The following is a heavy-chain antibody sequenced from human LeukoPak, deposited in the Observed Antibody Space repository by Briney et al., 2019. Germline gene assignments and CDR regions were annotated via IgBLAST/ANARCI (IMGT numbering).Heavy chain of an antibody. D-gene: IGHD1-26*01. CDR2: TRNKANSYTT. J-gene: IGHJ3*02. V-gene: IGHV3-72*01. CDR1: GFTFSDHY. Sequence: GGSLRLSCAASGFTFSDHYMDWVRQAPGKGLEWVGRTRNKANSYTTEYAASVKGRFTISRDDSKNSLYLQMNSLKTEDTAVYYCASGSGSYWGNDAFDIWGQGTMVTVSS. CDR3: ASGSGSYWGNDAFDI.